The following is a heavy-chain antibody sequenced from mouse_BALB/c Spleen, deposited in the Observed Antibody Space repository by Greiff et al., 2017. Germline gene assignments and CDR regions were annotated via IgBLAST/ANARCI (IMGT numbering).Heavy chain of an antibody. J-gene: IGHJ3*01. D-gene: IGHD1-1*01. V-gene: IGHV1-9*01. CDR3: ARRGSRGDWFAY. CDR2: ILPGSGST. CDR1: GYTFSSYW. Sequence: VQLQESGAELMKPGASVKISCKATGYTFSSYWIEWVKQRPGHGLEWIGEILPGSGSTNYNEKFKGKATFTADTSSNTAYMQLSSLTSEDSAVYYCARRGSRGDWFAYWGQGTLVTVSA.